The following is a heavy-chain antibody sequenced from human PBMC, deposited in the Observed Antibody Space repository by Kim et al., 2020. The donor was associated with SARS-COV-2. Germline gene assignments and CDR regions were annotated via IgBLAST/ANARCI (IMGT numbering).Heavy chain of an antibody. J-gene: IGHJ4*02. CDR2: NGNT. Sequence: NGNTNYAQMFQGRVTMTTDTSTSTAYMELRSLRSDDTAVYFCARGAQADYWGQGTLVTVSS. V-gene: IGHV1-18*01. CDR3: ARGAQADY.